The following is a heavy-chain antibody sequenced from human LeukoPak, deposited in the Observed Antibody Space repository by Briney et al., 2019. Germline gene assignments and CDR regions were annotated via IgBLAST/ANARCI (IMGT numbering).Heavy chain of an antibody. CDR2: IWYDGSNK. CDR3: ARDSPTTVVAPPGSFDI. V-gene: IGHV3-33*01. J-gene: IGHJ3*02. Sequence: GGSLRLSCAPSGFTFSSCGMHWVRRAPGEGLEWVAVIWYDGSNKFYADSVKGRFTISRDNSKNTLYLQMNSLSAEDTAVYYCARDSPTTVVAPPGSFDIWGQGTMVTVSS. D-gene: IGHD4-23*01. CDR1: GFTFSSCG.